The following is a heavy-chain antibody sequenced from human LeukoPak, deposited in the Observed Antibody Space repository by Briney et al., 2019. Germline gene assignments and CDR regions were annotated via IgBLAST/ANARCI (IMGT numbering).Heavy chain of an antibody. J-gene: IGHJ6*02. D-gene: IGHD6-13*01. Sequence: GGSLRLSCAASGFTPGFTFSSYEMNWVRQAPGKGLEWVSYISSSGSTIYYADSVKGRFTISRDNSKNTLYLQMNSLRAEDTAVYYCARTYSSSWPYYYYYGMDVWGQGTTVTVSS. CDR2: ISSSGSTI. V-gene: IGHV3-48*03. CDR1: GFTPGFTFSSYE. CDR3: ARTYSSSWPYYYYYGMDV.